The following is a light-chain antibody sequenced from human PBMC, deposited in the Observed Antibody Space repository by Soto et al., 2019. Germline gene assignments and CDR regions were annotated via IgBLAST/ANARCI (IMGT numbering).Light chain of an antibody. J-gene: IGKJ1*01. Sequence: EIVLTQSPGTLSLSPGERATLSCRASQSVSSTYLGWYQQKPGQAPRLLIYGASSRATGITDRFSGSGSGTDFVLTIAILEPEDFAVYYCQLYGSSPPRTFGQGNKLEIK. CDR2: GAS. CDR3: QLYGSSPPRT. CDR1: QSVSSTY. V-gene: IGKV3-20*01.